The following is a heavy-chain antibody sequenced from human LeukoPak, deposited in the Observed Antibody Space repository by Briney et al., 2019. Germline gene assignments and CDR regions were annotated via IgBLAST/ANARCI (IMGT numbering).Heavy chain of an antibody. CDR1: GGSFSGYY. D-gene: IGHD2-2*01. V-gene: IGHV4-34*01. J-gene: IGHJ4*02. Sequence: SETLSLTCAVYGGSFSGYYWSWIRQPPGKGLEWIGEINHSGSTNYNPSLKSRVTISVDTSKNQFSLKLSPVTAADTAVYYCARGRRYCSSTSCRPFDYWGQGTLVTVSS. CDR2: INHSGST. CDR3: ARGRRYCSSTSCRPFDY.